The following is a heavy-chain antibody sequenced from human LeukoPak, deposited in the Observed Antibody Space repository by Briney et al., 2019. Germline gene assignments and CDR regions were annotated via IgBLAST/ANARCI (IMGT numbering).Heavy chain of an antibody. CDR2: IIPILGIA. CDR1: GGTFSSYA. D-gene: IGHD2-2*01. CDR3: ARTPLVPAAIGFWFDP. Sequence: SVKVSCKASGGTFSSYAISWVRQAPGQGLEWMGRIIPILGIANYAQKFQGRVTITADKSTSTAYMELSSLRSEDTAVYYCARTPLVPAAIGFWFDPWGQGTLVTVSS. V-gene: IGHV1-69*04. J-gene: IGHJ5*02.